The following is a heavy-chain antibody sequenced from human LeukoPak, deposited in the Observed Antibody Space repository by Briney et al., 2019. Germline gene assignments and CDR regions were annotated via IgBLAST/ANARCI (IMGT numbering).Heavy chain of an antibody. CDR1: GGSISSYY. Sequence: PSETLSLTCTVSGGSISSYYWSWIRQPPGKGLEWIGYIYYSGSTNYNPSLKSRVTISVDTSKNQFSLKLSSVTAADTAVYYCARRRRGDGSGSYFYYYYYMDVWGKGTTVTVSS. D-gene: IGHD3-10*01. CDR3: ARRRRGDGSGSYFYYYYYMDV. CDR2: IYYSGST. V-gene: IGHV4-59*01. J-gene: IGHJ6*03.